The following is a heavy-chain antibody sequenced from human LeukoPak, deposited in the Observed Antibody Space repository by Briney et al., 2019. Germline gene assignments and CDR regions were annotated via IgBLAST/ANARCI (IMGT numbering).Heavy chain of an antibody. V-gene: IGHV3-74*01. Sequence: GGSLRLSCAASGFTFSSYWMHWVRQAPGKGLVWVSRINSDGSSTSYADSVKGRFTISRDNSKNTLYLQMNSLRAEDSAVYYCAKDYYSGSGSYCFDYWGQGTLVTVSS. CDR2: INSDGSST. J-gene: IGHJ4*02. D-gene: IGHD3-10*01. CDR1: GFTFSSYW. CDR3: AKDYYSGSGSYCFDY.